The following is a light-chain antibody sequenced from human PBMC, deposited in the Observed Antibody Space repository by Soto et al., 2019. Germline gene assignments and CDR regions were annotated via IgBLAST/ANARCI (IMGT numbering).Light chain of an antibody. CDR1: QSVSSN. J-gene: IGKJ5*01. V-gene: IGKV3-15*01. Sequence: EIVMTQSPATLSVSPGERATLSCRASQSVSSNLAWYQQKPGQAPSLLIYGASTRATGFPARFSGSGSGTEFTLTISSLQSEDFAVYCCQQYNNWPQPFGQGTRLEIK. CDR3: QQYNNWPQP. CDR2: GAS.